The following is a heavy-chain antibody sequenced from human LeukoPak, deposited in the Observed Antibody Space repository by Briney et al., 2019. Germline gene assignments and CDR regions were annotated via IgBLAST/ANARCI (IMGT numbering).Heavy chain of an antibody. J-gene: IGHJ4*02. CDR2: ISGSGGST. Sequence: GGSLRLSCAASGFTFSSYAMSWVRQAPGKGLEWASAISGSGGSTYYADSVKGRFTISRDNSKNTLYLQMNSLRAEDTAVYYCAKAPHDFWSGENGLFDYWGQGTLVTVSS. V-gene: IGHV3-23*01. CDR1: GFTFSSYA. CDR3: AKAPHDFWSGENGLFDY. D-gene: IGHD3-3*01.